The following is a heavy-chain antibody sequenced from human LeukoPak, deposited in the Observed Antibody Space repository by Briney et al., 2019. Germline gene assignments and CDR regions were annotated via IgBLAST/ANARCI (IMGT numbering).Heavy chain of an antibody. J-gene: IGHJ6*03. CDR2: IGTSSSTI. Sequence: GGSLRLSCAASGFTFSTYTMNWVRQPPGKGLEWVSNIGTSSSTIYYADSVKGRFTISRDNAKNSLYLQMNSLRADDTAAYYCARFAAGGSYYYYMDVWGKGTTVTVSS. CDR1: GFTFSTYT. D-gene: IGHD6-25*01. CDR3: ARFAAGGSYYYYMDV. V-gene: IGHV3-48*01.